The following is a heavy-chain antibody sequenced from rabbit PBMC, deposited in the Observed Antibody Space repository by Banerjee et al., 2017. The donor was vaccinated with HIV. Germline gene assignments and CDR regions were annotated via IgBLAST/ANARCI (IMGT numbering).Heavy chain of an antibody. D-gene: IGHD2-1*01. Sequence: QEQLVESGGGLVQPEGSLTLTCKASGFDFSNDAMCWVRQAPGKGPECIACIYNGDGSTYYASWVNCRFTISKPSSTAVTLQMTSLTAADTATYFCARGSPYYDDYGDYYFNLWGQGTLVTVS. J-gene: IGHJ4*01. CDR1: GFDFSNDA. CDR2: IYNGDGST. CDR3: ARGSPYYDDYGDYYFNL. V-gene: IGHV1S47*01.